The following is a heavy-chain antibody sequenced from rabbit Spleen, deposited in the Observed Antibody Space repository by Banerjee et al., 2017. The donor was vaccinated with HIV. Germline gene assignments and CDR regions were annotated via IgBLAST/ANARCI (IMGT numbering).Heavy chain of an antibody. V-gene: IGHV1S47*01. CDR2: IDPVFGIT. CDR1: GFSFSNKA. J-gene: IGHJ4*01. Sequence: QQRLVESGGGLVKPGASLTLTCKASGFSFSNKAVMCWVRQAPGKELEWIGYIDPVFGITYYANWVNGRFSISRENAQNTVFLQMTSLTAADTATYFCARDGAGGSYFALWGPGTLVTVS. CDR3: ARDGAGGSYFAL. D-gene: IGHD8-1*01.